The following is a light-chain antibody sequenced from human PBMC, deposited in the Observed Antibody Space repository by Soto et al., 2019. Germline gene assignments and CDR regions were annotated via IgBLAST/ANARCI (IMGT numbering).Light chain of an antibody. CDR2: AAS. Sequence: VIWMTQSPSLLSASTGDRVTISCRMSQGISSYLAWYQQKPGKAPELLIYAASTLQSGVPSRFSGRRSGTQFTLTINGLQPDDFATYYCQQYDNYKPLTFGGGTKVDIK. CDR3: QQYDNYKPLT. J-gene: IGKJ4*01. CDR1: QGISSY. V-gene: IGKV1D-8*03.